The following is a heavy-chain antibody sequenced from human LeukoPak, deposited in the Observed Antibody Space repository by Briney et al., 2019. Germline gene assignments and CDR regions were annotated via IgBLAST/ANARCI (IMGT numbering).Heavy chain of an antibody. V-gene: IGHV1-2*02. J-gene: IGHJ4*02. CDR2: INPNSGGT. CDR1: GYTFTGYY. D-gene: IGHD3-16*01. CDR3: ARDNDSRDPPHFDY. Sequence: ASVKVSCKASGYTFTGYYMHWVRQAPGQGLEWMGWINPNSGGTIYAQKFQGRVTMTRDTSISTAYLELSSLRSEDTAVYYCARDNDSRDPPHFDYWGQGTLVTVSS.